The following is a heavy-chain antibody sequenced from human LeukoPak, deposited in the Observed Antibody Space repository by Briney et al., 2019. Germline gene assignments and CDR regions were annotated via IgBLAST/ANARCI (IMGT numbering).Heavy chain of an antibody. CDR2: INPNSGDT. CDR3: ARTVAGTWGPLDY. CDR1: GYTFTGYY. D-gene: IGHD6-19*01. V-gene: IGHV1-2*02. Sequence: ASVKVSCKASGYTFTGYYMHWVRQAPGQGLEWMGWINPNSGDTSYAQKFQGRVTMTRDTSISTAYMELSRLRSDDTAVYYCARTVAGTWGPLDYWAQGTLVTVSS. J-gene: IGHJ4*02.